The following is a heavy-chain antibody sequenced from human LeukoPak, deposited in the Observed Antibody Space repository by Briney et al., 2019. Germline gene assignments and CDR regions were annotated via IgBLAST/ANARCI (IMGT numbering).Heavy chain of an antibody. D-gene: IGHD3-22*01. CDR1: GFTFSSYS. J-gene: IGHJ4*02. Sequence: TGGSLRLSCVGSGFTFSSYSMNWVRQAPGKGLEWVSSISSSSSYIYYADSVKGRFTISRDNAKNSLYLQMNSLRAEDTAVYYCARDPSSEYYYDSSGYFDYWGQGTLVTVSS. CDR3: ARDPSSEYYYDSSGYFDY. CDR2: ISSSSSYI. V-gene: IGHV3-21*01.